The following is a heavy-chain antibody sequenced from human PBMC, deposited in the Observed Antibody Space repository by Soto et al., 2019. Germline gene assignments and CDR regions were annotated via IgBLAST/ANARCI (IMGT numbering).Heavy chain of an antibody. V-gene: IGHV4-4*02. J-gene: IGHJ4*02. CDR3: ARRIGYPDY. CDR1: GGSISSSNW. CDR2: IYHSGST. Sequence: SESLSLTCAVSGGSISSSNWWSWVRQPPGKGLEWIGEIYHSGSTNYSPSFQGQVTISADKSISTAYLQWSSLKASDTAMYYCARRIGYPDYWGQGTLVTVSS. D-gene: IGHD5-18*01.